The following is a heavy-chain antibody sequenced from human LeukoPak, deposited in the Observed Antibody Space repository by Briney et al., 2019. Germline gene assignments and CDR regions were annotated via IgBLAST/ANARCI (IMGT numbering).Heavy chain of an antibody. CDR1: GFTFSSYS. J-gene: IGHJ5*02. Sequence: PGGSLRLSCAASGFTFSSYSMNWVRQAPGKGLEWVSAISGSGGSTYYADSVKGRFTISRDNSKNTLYLQMNSPRAEDTAVYYCATNPRVLMVSGWFDPWGQGTLVTVSS. CDR2: ISGSGGST. CDR3: ATNPRVLMVSGWFDP. D-gene: IGHD2-8*01. V-gene: IGHV3-23*01.